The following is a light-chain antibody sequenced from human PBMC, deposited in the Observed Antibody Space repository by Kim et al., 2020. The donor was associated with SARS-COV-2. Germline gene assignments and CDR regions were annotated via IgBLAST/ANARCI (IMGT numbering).Light chain of an antibody. CDR2: RDS. Sequence: VALGQTARITCGGNNSGSKNVHWYQQKPGQAPVLVIYRDSNRPSGIPERFSGSNSGNTATLTISRAQAGDEADYYCQVWDSSTGKVFGGGTQLTVL. J-gene: IGLJ2*01. CDR3: QVWDSSTGKV. V-gene: IGLV3-9*01. CDR1: NSGSKN.